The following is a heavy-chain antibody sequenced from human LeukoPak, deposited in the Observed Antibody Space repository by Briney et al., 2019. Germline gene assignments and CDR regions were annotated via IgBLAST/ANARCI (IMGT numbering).Heavy chain of an antibody. D-gene: IGHD3-16*01. CDR1: GYTFTSYD. CDR2: MNPNSGNT. CDR3: ARVPLDYPDV. V-gene: IGHV1-8*01. J-gene: IGHJ6*02. Sequence: ASVKVSCKASGYTFTSYDINWVRQATGQGLEWMGWMNPNSGNTGYAQKLQGRVTMTRNTSISTAYMELSSLRSEDTAVYYCARVPLDYPDVWGQGTTVTVSS.